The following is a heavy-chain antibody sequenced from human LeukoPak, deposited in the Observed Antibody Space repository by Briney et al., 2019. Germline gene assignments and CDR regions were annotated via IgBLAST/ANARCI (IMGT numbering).Heavy chain of an antibody. Sequence: GGSLRLSCAASGFTVSTTYMSWVRQAPGKGLEWVSVIYSGGSTYYADSVKGRFTISRDSSKNTLYLQMNSLRAEDAAVYYCARDPTSHTVWSQGTLVTVSS. CDR3: ARDPTSHTV. J-gene: IGHJ4*02. CDR2: IYSGGST. CDR1: GFTVSTTY. D-gene: IGHD4-11*01. V-gene: IGHV3-66*01.